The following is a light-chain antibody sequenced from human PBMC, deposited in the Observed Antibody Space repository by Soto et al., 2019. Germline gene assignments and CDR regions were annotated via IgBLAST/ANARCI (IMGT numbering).Light chain of an antibody. CDR2: DAS. Sequence: DIQMTQSPSTLSASVVDRVSIACRASQSISSSLAWYQQKPGKAPKLLIYDASSLESGVPSRFSGSGSGTEFTLSINSLQPQDFATYYCQQYHRYSWTFGQGTKVEIK. V-gene: IGKV1-5*01. CDR1: QSISSS. CDR3: QQYHRYSWT. J-gene: IGKJ1*01.